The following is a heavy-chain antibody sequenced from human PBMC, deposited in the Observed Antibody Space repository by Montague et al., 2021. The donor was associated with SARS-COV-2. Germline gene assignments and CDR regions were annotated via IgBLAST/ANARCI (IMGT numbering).Heavy chain of an antibody. J-gene: IGHJ3*02. V-gene: IGHV3-23*01. CDR3: ARGSYGPDAFDI. CDR2: ISDSGGST. CDR1: GFTFSSYG. D-gene: IGHD5-18*01. Sequence: SLRLSCAASGFTFSSYGMTWVRQAPGKGLEWVSTISDSGGSTYYADSVKGRFTISRDNSKNTLYLQMNSLRAEDTAVYYCARGSYGPDAFDIWGQGTMVTVSS.